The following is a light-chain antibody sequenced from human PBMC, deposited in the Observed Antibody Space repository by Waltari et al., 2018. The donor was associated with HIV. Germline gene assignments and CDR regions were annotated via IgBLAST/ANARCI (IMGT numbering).Light chain of an antibody. CDR3: ATWEHRLNGPI. CDR2: NNK. J-gene: IGLJ2*01. V-gene: IGLV1-44*01. CDR1: SANIGTYS. Sequence: QSVLTQPPSASGTPGQRVTISCSGGSANIGTYSVNWYQQVPGTAPKLLTYNNKQWPSGFPDRFSGSKSGTSASLAISGLQSEDEADYYCATWEHRLNGPIFGGGTRLTVL.